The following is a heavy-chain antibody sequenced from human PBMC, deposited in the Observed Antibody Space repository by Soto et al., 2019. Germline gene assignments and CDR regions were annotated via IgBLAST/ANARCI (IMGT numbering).Heavy chain of an antibody. D-gene: IGHD4-17*01. J-gene: IGHJ6*02. V-gene: IGHV3-53*01. CDR2: IYSGGST. CDR1: GFTVSSNY. CDR3: ARASGYGDLYYYGMDV. Sequence: LRLSCAASGFTVSSNYMSWVRQAPGKGLEWVSVIYSGGSTYYADSVKGRFTISRDNSKNTLYLQMNSLRAEDTAVYYCARASGYGDLYYYGMDVWGRGTTVTVSS.